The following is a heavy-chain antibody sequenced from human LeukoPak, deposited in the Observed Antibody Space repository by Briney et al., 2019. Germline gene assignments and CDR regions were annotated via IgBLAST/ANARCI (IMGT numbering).Heavy chain of an antibody. J-gene: IGHJ3*02. D-gene: IGHD3-22*01. CDR3: ARVGYYYGVAFDI. CDR1: GFTFSSYW. Sequence: GGSLRLSCAASGFTFSSYWMHWVRQAPGKGLVWVSRINSDGSSTSYADSVKGRFTISRDNAKNTLYLQMNSLRAEDTAVYYCARVGYYYGVAFDIWGQGTMVTVSS. CDR2: INSDGSST. V-gene: IGHV3-74*01.